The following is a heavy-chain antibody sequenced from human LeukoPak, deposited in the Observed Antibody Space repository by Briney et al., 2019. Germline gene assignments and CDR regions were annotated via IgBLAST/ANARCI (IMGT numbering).Heavy chain of an antibody. J-gene: IGHJ4*02. Sequence: PGGSLRLSCAASGFTFSSYGMHWVRQAPGKGLEWVAVIWYDGSNKYYADSVKGRFSISRDNSKNTLYLQMNSLRAEDTAVYYCAKDGTMRISGYEDYWGPGTLVTVSS. CDR1: GFTFSSYG. V-gene: IGHV3-33*06. CDR2: IWYDGSNK. CDR3: AKDGTMRISGYEDY. D-gene: IGHD5-12*01.